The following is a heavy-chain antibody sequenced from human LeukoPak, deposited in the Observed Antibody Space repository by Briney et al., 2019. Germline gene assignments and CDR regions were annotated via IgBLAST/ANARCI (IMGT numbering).Heavy chain of an antibody. D-gene: IGHD2-15*01. CDR2: ISYDRSNK. CDR1: GFTFSSYC. CDR3: AKRRTPVVVEGDFDY. V-gene: IGHV3-30*18. Sequence: GRALRLSWAASGFTFSSYCIHWVRHAPGEGLEWVAVISYDRSNKYYAEYVKGRFTISRDNSKNTLYLQMNSLRAEDTDVYYCAKRRTPVVVEGDFDYWGQGTLVTVSS. J-gene: IGHJ4*02.